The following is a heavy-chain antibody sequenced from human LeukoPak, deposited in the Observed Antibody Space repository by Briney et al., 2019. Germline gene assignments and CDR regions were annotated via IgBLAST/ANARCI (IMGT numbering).Heavy chain of an antibody. J-gene: IGHJ6*03. V-gene: IGHV3-30*02. CDR3: AKDYELLWFGELGYMDV. CDR1: GFTFSTYG. Sequence: GGSLRLSCAASGFTFSTYGMHWVRQTPGKGLEWVAFIRYDGSNKYFADSVKGRFTISRDNSKNTLYLQMNSLRSEDTAVYYCAKDYELLWFGELGYMDVWGKGTTVTVSS. CDR2: IRYDGSNK. D-gene: IGHD3-10*01.